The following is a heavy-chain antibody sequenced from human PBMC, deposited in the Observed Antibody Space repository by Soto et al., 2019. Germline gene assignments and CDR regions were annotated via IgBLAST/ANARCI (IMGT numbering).Heavy chain of an antibody. Sequence: SETLSLTCTVSGGSIIDDYWSWIRQPPGKGLEWIGHISHSGSTNYNPSLKSRVTISVDTSKRQFSLKLSSVTAADTAVYYCAREARGVISGMDVWGQGTTVTVS. CDR2: ISHSGST. CDR3: AREARGVISGMDV. V-gene: IGHV4-59*01. J-gene: IGHJ6*02. CDR1: GGSIIDDY. D-gene: IGHD3-10*01.